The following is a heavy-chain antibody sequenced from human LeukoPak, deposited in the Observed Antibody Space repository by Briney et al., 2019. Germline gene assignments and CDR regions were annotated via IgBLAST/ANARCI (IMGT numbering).Heavy chain of an antibody. CDR1: GGSISSSNW. J-gene: IGHJ5*02. CDR2: IYHSGST. V-gene: IGHV4-4*02. D-gene: IGHD4-17*01. CDR3: APGSYGDYIGWFDP. Sequence: SETLSLTCAVSGGSISSSNWWSWVRQPPGKGLEWIGEIYHSGSTNYNPSLKSRVTISVDKSKNQFSLKLSSVTAADTAVYYCAPGSYGDYIGWFDPWGQGTLVTVSS.